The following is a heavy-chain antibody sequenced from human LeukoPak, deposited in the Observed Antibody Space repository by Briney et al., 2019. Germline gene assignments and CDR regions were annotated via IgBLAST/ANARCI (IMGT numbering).Heavy chain of an antibody. CDR2: IYTSGST. CDR1: GGSISSYY. D-gene: IGHD3-3*01. Sequence: PSETLSLTCTGSGGSISSYYWSWIRQPPGKGLEWIGYIYTSGSTNYNPSLKSRVTISVDTSKNQFSLKLSSVTAADTAVYYCASLARLRPHPRHPTTYFDYWGQGTLVTVSS. J-gene: IGHJ4*02. V-gene: IGHV4-4*09. CDR3: ASLARLRPHPRHPTTYFDY.